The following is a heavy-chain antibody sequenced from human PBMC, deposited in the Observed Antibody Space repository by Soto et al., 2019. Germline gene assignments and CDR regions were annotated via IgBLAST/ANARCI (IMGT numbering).Heavy chain of an antibody. CDR1: GGTFSSYA. D-gene: IGHD2-2*01. CDR2: IIPIFGTA. CDR3: ARLWADIGVVPATNWFDP. J-gene: IGHJ5*02. V-gene: IGHV1-69*01. Sequence: QVQLVQSGAEVKKPGSSVKVSCKASGGTFSSYAISWVRQAPGQGLEWMGGIIPIFGTANYAQKFQGRVTITADESTSTAYMELSSLRSEDTAVYYCARLWADIGVVPATNWFDPWGQGTLVTVSS.